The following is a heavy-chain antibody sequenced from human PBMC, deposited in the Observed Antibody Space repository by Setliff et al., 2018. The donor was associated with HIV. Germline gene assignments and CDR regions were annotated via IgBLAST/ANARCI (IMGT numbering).Heavy chain of an antibody. CDR1: GVTFNYSF. D-gene: IGHD3-22*01. J-gene: IGHJ1*01. CDR2: VVPTIHEA. CDR3: ARGADASGYFYRKYFQH. Sequence: GASVKVSCKASGVTFNYSFITWVRQAPGQGLEWMGGVVPTIHEATYAQKFQGRVTITADESATTVYMGMSGLTSEDTAIYYCARGADASGYFYRKYFQHWGQGILVTVSS. V-gene: IGHV1-69*13.